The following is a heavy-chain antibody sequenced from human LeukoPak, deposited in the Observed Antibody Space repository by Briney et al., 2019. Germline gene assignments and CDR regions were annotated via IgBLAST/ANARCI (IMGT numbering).Heavy chain of an antibody. J-gene: IGHJ6*02. CDR2: SRDKSNSYTP. D-gene: IGHD3-16*01. V-gene: IGHV3-72*01. CDR1: GFTFSDHY. Sequence: GGSLRLSCAASGFTFSDHYMDWVRRAPGNGLEWVGRSRDKSNSYTPEYAASVKGRFTISRDDSKNTLNLQMNSMKSEETAVYYCARDRGRYYDGSGPMDVWGQGTTVTVSS. CDR3: ARDRGRYYDGSGPMDV.